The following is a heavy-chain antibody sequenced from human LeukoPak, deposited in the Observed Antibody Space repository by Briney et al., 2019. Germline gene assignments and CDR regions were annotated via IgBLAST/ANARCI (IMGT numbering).Heavy chain of an antibody. V-gene: IGHV3-30*18. Sequence: GGSLTLSCAASGFTFRSYGMHWLRPAPGKGLAWVAVVSNDGSKKYYADSVKGRFTISRDNSKDALYLQMDSLRAEDTVVYYCVKDRGRLGDCYFDYWGQGTLVTVSS. J-gene: IGHJ4*02. CDR2: VSNDGSKK. CDR3: VKDRGRLGDCYFDY. CDR1: GFTFRSYG. D-gene: IGHD2-21*02.